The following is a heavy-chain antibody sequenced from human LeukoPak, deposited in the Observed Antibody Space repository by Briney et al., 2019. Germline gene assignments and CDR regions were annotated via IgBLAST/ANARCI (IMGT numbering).Heavy chain of an antibody. CDR1: GGSISSGGYY. CDR3: ARVKYGDYSKDFDY. D-gene: IGHD4-17*01. CDR2: INHSGTT. Sequence: SQTLSLTCTVSGGSISSGGYYWSWIRQPPGKGLEWIGEINHSGTTNYNPSLKSRVTISVDTSKNQFSLKLSSVTAADTAVYFCARVKYGDYSKDFDYWGQGTLVTVSS. V-gene: IGHV4-30-2*01. J-gene: IGHJ4*02.